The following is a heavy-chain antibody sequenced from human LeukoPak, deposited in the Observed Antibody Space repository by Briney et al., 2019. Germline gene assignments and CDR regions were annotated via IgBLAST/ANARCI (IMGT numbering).Heavy chain of an antibody. CDR2: IYTSGST. V-gene: IGHV4-61*02. CDR1: GGSISSGSCY. D-gene: IGHD1-26*01. J-gene: IGHJ4*01. CDR3: ARERLGPIVGATPPNFEY. Sequence: SETLSLTCTVSGGSISSGSCYWSWIRQPAGKGLEWIGRIYTSGSTNYNPSLKSRVTISVDTSKNQFSLRLSSVTAADTAVYYCARERLGPIVGATPPNFEYWGHGTMVTVSS.